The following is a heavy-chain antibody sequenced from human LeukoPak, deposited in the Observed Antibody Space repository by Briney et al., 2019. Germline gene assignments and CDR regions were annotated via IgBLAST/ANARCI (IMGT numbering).Heavy chain of an antibody. Sequence: GRSLRPSCAASGFTFSSYAMHWVRQAPGKGLEWVAVISYDGSNKYYADSVKGRFTISRDNSKNTLYLQMNSLRAEDTAVYYCAKGTVGQWVPFDYWGQGTLVTVSS. V-gene: IGHV3-30-3*01. CDR1: GFTFSSYA. CDR3: AKGTVGQWVPFDY. D-gene: IGHD1-26*01. CDR2: ISYDGSNK. J-gene: IGHJ4*02.